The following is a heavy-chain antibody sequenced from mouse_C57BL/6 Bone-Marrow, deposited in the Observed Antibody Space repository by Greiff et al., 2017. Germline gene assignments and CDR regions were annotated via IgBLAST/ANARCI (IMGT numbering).Heavy chain of an antibody. CDR3: ARKRMDY. J-gene: IGHJ4*01. V-gene: IGHV2-2*01. Sequence: VMLVESGPGLVQPSQCVSITCTVSGFSLTSYGVHWVRQSPGKGLEWLGVIWRGGSTDYNAAFISSLSIITDNSKSKVFFRMNSLQADDTAIYYCARKRMDYWGQGTAVTVTA. CDR2: IWRGGST. CDR1: GFSLTSYG.